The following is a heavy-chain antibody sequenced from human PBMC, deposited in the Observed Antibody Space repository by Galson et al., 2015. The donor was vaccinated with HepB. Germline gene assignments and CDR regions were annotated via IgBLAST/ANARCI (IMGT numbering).Heavy chain of an antibody. D-gene: IGHD3-22*01. J-gene: IGHJ4*02. V-gene: IGHV4-59*01. CDR2: IYYSGST. CDR3: ARGAGVDITMIVEPSGRGYFDY. Sequence: LSLTCTVSGGSISSYYRSWIRQPPGKGLEWIGYIYYSGSTNYNPSLKSRVTISVDTSKNQFSLKLSSVTAADTAVYYCARGAGVDITMIVEPSGRGYFDYWGQGTLVTVSS. CDR1: GGSISSYY.